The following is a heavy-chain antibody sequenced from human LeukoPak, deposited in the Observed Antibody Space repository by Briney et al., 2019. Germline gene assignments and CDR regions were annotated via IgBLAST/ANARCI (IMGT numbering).Heavy chain of an antibody. CDR1: GFTFDDYA. J-gene: IGHJ4*02. Sequence: PGMSLRLSCAASGFTFDDYATHWVRQAPGKGLEWVSGISWNSGSIGYADSVKRRFTISRDNAKNSLYLQMNSLRAEDTALYYCAKGLFYCSGGSCYEPLDHWGQGTLVTVSS. CDR2: ISWNSGSI. V-gene: IGHV3-9*01. CDR3: AKGLFYCSGGSCYEPLDH. D-gene: IGHD2-15*01.